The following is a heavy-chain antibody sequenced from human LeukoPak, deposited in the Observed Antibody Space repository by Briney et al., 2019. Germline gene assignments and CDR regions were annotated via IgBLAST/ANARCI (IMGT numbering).Heavy chain of an antibody. CDR3: ARLPYRDGVAQDY. D-gene: IGHD3-16*02. J-gene: IGHJ4*02. V-gene: IGHV4-4*02. CDR2: IYHSGST. CDR1: GASISSSIW. Sequence: SGTLSLTCAVSGASISSSIWWTWVRQPPGKGLEWIGEIYHSGSTNYNPSLKSRVTISGDNSKNQFSLQLSSVTAADTAMYYCARLPYRDGVAQDYWGQGTLVTVSS.